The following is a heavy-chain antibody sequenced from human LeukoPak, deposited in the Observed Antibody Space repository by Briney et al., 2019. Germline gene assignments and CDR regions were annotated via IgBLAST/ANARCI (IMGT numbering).Heavy chain of an antibody. J-gene: IGHJ5*02. V-gene: IGHV1-2*02. Sequence: ASVKVSCKASGYTFTGYYMHWVRQAPGQGLEWMGWINPNSGGTNNAQKFQGRVTMTRDTSISTAYMELSRLRSDDTAVYYCARDGSSSWYLGFNWFDPWGQGTLVTVSS. D-gene: IGHD6-13*01. CDR2: INPNSGGT. CDR1: GYTFTGYY. CDR3: ARDGSSSWYLGFNWFDP.